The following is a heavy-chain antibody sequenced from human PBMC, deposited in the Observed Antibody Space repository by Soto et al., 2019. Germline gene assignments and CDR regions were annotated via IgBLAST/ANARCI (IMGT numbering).Heavy chain of an antibody. CDR3: ARDVNWNLFDY. Sequence: GGSLRLSCAASGFTFSSYWMHWVRQVPGKGLVWVSRISSDGSITTYADSVRGRFINSRDNAKNTLYLQMNNLGTEDTAVYYCARDVNWNLFDYWGQGIQVTVSS. V-gene: IGHV3-74*01. CDR1: GFTFSSYW. CDR2: ISSDGSIT. D-gene: IGHD1-20*01. J-gene: IGHJ4*02.